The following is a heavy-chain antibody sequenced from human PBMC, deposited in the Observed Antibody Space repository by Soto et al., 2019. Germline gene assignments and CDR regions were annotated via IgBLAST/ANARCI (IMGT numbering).Heavy chain of an antibody. Sequence: SETLSLTCTVSGGSISSSTYYWGWMRQPPGKGLEWIASFFIGGNTYYNPSLKSRVTISVDTSKNQFSLKVTSVTAADTAVYYCARRGYSSSWYGELDAFDIWGQGTMVTVSS. CDR3: ARRGYSSSWYGELDAFDI. CDR2: FFIGGNT. V-gene: IGHV4-39*01. D-gene: IGHD6-13*01. CDR1: GGSISSSTYY. J-gene: IGHJ3*02.